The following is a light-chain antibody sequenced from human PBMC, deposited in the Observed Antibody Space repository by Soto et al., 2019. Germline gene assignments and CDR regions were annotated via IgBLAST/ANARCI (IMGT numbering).Light chain of an antibody. V-gene: IGKV3-15*01. CDR3: QQDDNWPPLT. CDR1: QSVSSN. J-gene: IGKJ4*01. CDR2: GAS. Sequence: EIVMTQSPATLSVSPGERATLSCRASQSVSSNLAWYQQKPGQAPRLLIYGASTRATGTPARFSGSGSGTEFTLTFSSLHSEDFAVYYCQQDDNWPPLTFGGGTKVEVK.